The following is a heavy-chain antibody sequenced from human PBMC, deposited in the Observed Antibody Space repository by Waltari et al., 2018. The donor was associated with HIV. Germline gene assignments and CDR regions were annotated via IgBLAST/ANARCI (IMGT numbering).Heavy chain of an antibody. J-gene: IGHJ6*02. V-gene: IGHV1-24*01. CDR2: FYPEDDET. CDR1: GTTLTALS. CDR3: ATGGGTTSIQLYDLDV. D-gene: IGHD1-26*01. Sequence: QVQLLQSGAEVKKPGASVKVTCKVFGTTLTALSMHWVRQAPGKGLEWMGGFYPEDDETIYAQRFQGRVTMTEDTSTDSAYMELSSLTSEDTAVYYCATGGGTTSIQLYDLDVWGQGTTVTVSS.